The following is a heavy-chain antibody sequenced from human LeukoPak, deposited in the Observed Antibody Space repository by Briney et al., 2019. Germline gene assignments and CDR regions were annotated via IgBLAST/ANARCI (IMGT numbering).Heavy chain of an antibody. V-gene: IGHV4-34*01. J-gene: IGHJ6*03. CDR1: GGSFSGYY. Sequence: SETLSLTCAVYGGSFSGYYWSWIRQPPGKGLEWIGEINHSGSTNYNPSLKSRLTISVDTSKNQFSLKLSSVTAADTAVYYCARGGGYYYYMDVWDIGTTVTVSS. CDR2: INHSGST. CDR3: ARGGGYYYYMDV.